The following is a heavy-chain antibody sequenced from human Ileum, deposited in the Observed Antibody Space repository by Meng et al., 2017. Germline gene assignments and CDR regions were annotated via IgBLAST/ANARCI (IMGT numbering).Heavy chain of an antibody. CDR1: GGSIGMSNW. CDR3: ANIVFNWFDS. D-gene: IGHD2-15*01. V-gene: IGHV4-4*02. Sequence: QVQLQESGPGLVKHSWTLSLTCALSGGSIGMSNWWSWVRQPPGKGLEWIGEIYESGSTNYNPSLKSRVTISLDRSKNHFSLKLNSVTAADTAVYYCANIVFNWFDSWGQGTLVTVSS. J-gene: IGHJ5*01. CDR2: IYESGST.